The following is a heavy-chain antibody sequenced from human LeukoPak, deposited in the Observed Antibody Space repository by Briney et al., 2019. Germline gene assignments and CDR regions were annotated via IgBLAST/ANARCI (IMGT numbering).Heavy chain of an antibody. CDR1: GGTFISYA. CDR2: MSPNNGNT. Sequence: ASVKVSCKASGGTFISYAISWVRQATGQGLEWMGWMSPNNGNTGYAQKFQGRVTMTRDTSINTAYMELSSLRSEDTAVYYCASNPPRTGDFNYWGQGALVTVSS. J-gene: IGHJ4*02. CDR3: ASNPPRTGDFNY. D-gene: IGHD7-27*01. V-gene: IGHV1-8*02.